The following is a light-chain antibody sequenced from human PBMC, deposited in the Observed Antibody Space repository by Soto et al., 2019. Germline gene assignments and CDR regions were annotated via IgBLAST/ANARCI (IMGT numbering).Light chain of an antibody. CDR3: SSYAGSNTDVV. CDR1: SSDVGGYNY. CDR2: EVN. Sequence: QSVLTQPPSASGSPGQSVTISCTGTSSDVGGYNYVSWYQQHPGKVPKLMIYEVNKRPSGVPDRFSGSKSGNTASLTVSGLQAEDEAAYYCSSYAGSNTDVVFGGGTKLTVL. V-gene: IGLV2-8*01. J-gene: IGLJ2*01.